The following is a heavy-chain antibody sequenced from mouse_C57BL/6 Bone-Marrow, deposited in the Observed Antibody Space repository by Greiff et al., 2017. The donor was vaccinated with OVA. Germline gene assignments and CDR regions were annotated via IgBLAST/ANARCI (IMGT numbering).Heavy chain of an antibody. CDR2: ISTGGGST. D-gene: IGHD1-1*01. V-gene: IGHV5-12*01. CDR1: GFTFSDYY. CDR3: ARHDPYYYGSSY. Sequence: EVMLVESGGGLVQPGGSLKLSCAASGFTFSDYYMYWVRQTPEKRLEWVAYISTGGGSTYYPDTVKGRFTISRDKAKNTLDLQMSRLTSEDTGMYYCARHDPYYYGSSYWGQGTTLTVSS. J-gene: IGHJ2*01.